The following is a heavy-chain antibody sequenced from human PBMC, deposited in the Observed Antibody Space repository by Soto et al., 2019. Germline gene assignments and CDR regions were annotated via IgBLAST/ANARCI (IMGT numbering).Heavy chain of an antibody. V-gene: IGHV1-2*04. D-gene: IGHD1-1*01. Sequence: ASVKVSCKASGYTFTGYYMHWVRQAPGQGLEWMGWINPNSGGTNYAQKFQGWVTMTRDTSISTAYMELSRLRSDDTAVYYCACWSGTAFAESAFDIWGQGTMVTVSS. CDR3: ACWSGTAFAESAFDI. CDR1: GYTFTGYY. CDR2: INPNSGGT. J-gene: IGHJ3*02.